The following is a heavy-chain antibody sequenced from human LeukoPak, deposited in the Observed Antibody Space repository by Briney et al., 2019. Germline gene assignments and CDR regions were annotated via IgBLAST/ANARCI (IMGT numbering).Heavy chain of an antibody. D-gene: IGHD6-19*01. Sequence: ASVKVSCKASGYTFTSYGIGRVRQAPGQGLEWMGWINPNSGGTNYAQKFQGRVTMTRDTSISTAYMELSRLRSDDTAVYYCARDPTIAVAGTHAFDIWGQGTMVTVSS. V-gene: IGHV1-2*02. CDR3: ARDPTIAVAGTHAFDI. CDR1: GYTFTSYG. J-gene: IGHJ3*02. CDR2: INPNSGGT.